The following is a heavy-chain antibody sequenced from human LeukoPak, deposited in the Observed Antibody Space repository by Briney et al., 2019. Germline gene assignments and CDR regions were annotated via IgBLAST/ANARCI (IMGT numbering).Heavy chain of an antibody. V-gene: IGHV3-48*04. Sequence: QSGGSLRLSCAASGFTFSNAWMSWVRQAPGKGLEWVSYISSSGSTIYYADSVKGRFTISRDNAKNSLYLQMNSLRAEDTAVYYCARDNRRDTAMVSFDYWGQGNLVTVSS. J-gene: IGHJ4*02. CDR1: GFTFSNAW. CDR2: ISSSGSTI. D-gene: IGHD5-18*01. CDR3: ARDNRRDTAMVSFDY.